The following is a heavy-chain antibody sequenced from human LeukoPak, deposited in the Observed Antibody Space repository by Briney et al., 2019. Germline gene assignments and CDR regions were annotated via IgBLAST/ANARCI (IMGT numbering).Heavy chain of an antibody. J-gene: IGHJ4*02. V-gene: IGHV1-24*01. CDR1: GYTLTELS. CDR3: ARPTRGYDFWSGYYYFDY. D-gene: IGHD3-3*01. Sequence: ASVKVSCKVSGYTLTELSMHWVRQAPGKGLEWMGGFDPEDGETIYAQKFQGRVTMTEDTSTDTAYMELSSLRSEDTAVYYCARPTRGYDFWSGYYYFDYWGQGTLVTVSS. CDR2: FDPEDGET.